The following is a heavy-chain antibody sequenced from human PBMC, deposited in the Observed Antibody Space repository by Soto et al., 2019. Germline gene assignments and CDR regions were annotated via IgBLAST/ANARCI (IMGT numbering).Heavy chain of an antibody. Sequence: SETLSLTCTVSGGSISSGAYYWGWIRQHPGKGLEWIGYISHRGTAYYTPSLKSRVSLSVDPSKSQFSLNVTSLTAAATAVYYCARVSATGTRWFDPWGPGTLVTVSS. CDR2: ISHRGTA. CDR3: ARVSATGTRWFDP. V-gene: IGHV4-31*03. J-gene: IGHJ5*02. CDR1: GGSISSGAYY. D-gene: IGHD6-13*01.